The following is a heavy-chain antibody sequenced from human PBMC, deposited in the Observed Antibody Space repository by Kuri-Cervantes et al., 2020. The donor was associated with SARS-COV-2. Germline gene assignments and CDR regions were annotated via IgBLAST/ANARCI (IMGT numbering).Heavy chain of an antibody. CDR3: ANVITRSGAFDI. Sequence: SETLSLTCAVYGGSFSGYYWSWIRQPPGKGLEWIGEINHSGSTNYNPSLKSRVTISVDTSKNQFSLKLSSVTAADTAVYYCANVITRSGAFDIWGQGTMVTVSS. CDR2: INHSGST. J-gene: IGHJ3*02. CDR1: GGSFSGYY. D-gene: IGHD3-22*01. V-gene: IGHV4-34*01.